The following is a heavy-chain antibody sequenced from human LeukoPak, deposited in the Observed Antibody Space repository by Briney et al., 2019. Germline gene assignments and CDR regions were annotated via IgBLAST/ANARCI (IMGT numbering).Heavy chain of an antibody. CDR2: ISSSSSYI. Sequence: GGSLRLSCAASGFTFSTYSMNWFRQAPGKGLEWVSSISSSSSYIYYADSVKGRFTISRDNAKNSLYLQMNSLRAEDAAVYYCARSSPHCSSTSCYKDAFDIWGQGTMVTVSS. J-gene: IGHJ3*02. D-gene: IGHD2-2*02. V-gene: IGHV3-21*01. CDR1: GFTFSTYS. CDR3: ARSSPHCSSTSCYKDAFDI.